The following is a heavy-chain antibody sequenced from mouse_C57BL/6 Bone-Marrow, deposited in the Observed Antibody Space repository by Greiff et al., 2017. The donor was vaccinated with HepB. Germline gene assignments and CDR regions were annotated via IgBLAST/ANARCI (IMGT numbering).Heavy chain of an antibody. V-gene: IGHV1-55*01. D-gene: IGHD1-1*01. CDR1: GYTFTSYW. CDR3: AREGFTTVAYFDY. Sequence: VQLQQPGAELVKPGASVKMSCKASGYTFTSYWITWVKQRPGQGLEWIGDIYPGSGSTNYNEKFKSKATLTVDTSSSTAYMQLSSLTSEDSAVYYCAREGFTTVAYFDYWGQGTTLTVSS. J-gene: IGHJ2*01. CDR2: IYPGSGST.